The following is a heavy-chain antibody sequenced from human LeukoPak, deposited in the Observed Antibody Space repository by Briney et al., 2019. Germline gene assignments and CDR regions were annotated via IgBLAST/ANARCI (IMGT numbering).Heavy chain of an antibody. D-gene: IGHD3-22*01. CDR3: AKGSAYYDSSGYPFDY. CDR2: ISGDGGST. Sequence: GGSLRLSCAASGFTFDDYAMHWVRQAPGKGLEWVSLISGDGGSTYYADSVKGRFTISRDNSKNSLYLQMNSLRTEDTALYYCAKGSAYYDSSGYPFDYWGRGTLVTVSS. J-gene: IGHJ4*02. CDR1: GFTFDDYA. V-gene: IGHV3-43*02.